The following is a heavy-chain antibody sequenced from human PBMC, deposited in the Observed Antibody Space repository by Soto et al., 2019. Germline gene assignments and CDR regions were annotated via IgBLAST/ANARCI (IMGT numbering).Heavy chain of an antibody. V-gene: IGHV4-39*01. D-gene: IGHD3-22*01. Sequence: SETLSLTCTVSGGSISSSSYYWGWIRQPPGKGLEWIGSIYYSGSTYYNPSLKSRVTISVDTSKNQFSLKLSSVTAADTAVYYCASPPNYYDSSGYIRDYWGQGTLVTVS. CDR2: IYYSGST. CDR1: GGSISSSSYY. J-gene: IGHJ4*02. CDR3: ASPPNYYDSSGYIRDY.